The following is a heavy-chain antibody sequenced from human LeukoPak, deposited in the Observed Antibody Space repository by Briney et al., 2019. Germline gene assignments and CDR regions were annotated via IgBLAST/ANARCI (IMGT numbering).Heavy chain of an antibody. J-gene: IGHJ4*02. V-gene: IGHV1-46*01. D-gene: IGHD6-19*01. CDR2: INPSGGST. CDR1: GYTFTSYY. Sequence: ASVKVSCKASGYTFTSYYMHWVRQAPGQGLEWMGIINPSGGSTSYAQKFQGRVTMTRDTSTSTVYMELSSLRSEDTAVYYCARVARIAVAGTSDSGYWGQGTLVTVSS. CDR3: ARVARIAVAGTSDSGY.